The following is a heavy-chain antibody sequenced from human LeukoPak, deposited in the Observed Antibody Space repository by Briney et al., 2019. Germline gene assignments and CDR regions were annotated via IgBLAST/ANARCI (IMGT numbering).Heavy chain of an antibody. CDR2: ISYDGSNK. J-gene: IGHJ5*02. CDR3: AKGSEFDP. Sequence: GGSLRLSCAASGFTFSSYGMHWVRQAPGKGLEWVAVISYDGSNKYYADSVKGRFTISRDNSKNTLYLQMNSLRAEDTAVYYCAKGSEFDPWGQGTLVTVSS. D-gene: IGHD3-10*01. CDR1: GFTFSSYG. V-gene: IGHV3-30*18.